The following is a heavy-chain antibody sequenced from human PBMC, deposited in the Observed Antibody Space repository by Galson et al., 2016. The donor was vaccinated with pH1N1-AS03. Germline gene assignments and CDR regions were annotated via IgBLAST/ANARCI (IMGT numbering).Heavy chain of an antibody. CDR1: GASISTQY. CDR3: ARVRLILGNSYFFDY. V-gene: IGHV4-59*11. J-gene: IGHJ4*02. D-gene: IGHD6-25*01. CDR2: LYYGGEN. Sequence: ETLSLTCTVSGASISTQYWSWIRQSPGKGLEWIGYLYYGGENKYNPTLKSRVTISGDTSKNQVSLSVSSVTAADTAVYYCARVRLILGNSYFFDYWARDPWSPSP.